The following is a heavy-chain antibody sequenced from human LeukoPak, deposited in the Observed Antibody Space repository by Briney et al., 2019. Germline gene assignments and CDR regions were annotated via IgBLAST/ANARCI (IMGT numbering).Heavy chain of an antibody. CDR3: ARDRKWELLVFDY. CDR2: IYTSWST. V-gene: IGHV4-61*02. Sequence: SQTLSLTCTVSGGSISSGSYYWSWIRQPAGKGLEWIGRIYTSWSTNYNPSLKSRVTISVDTSKNQFSLKLSSVTAADTAVYYCARDRKWELLVFDYWGQGTLVTVSS. J-gene: IGHJ4*02. CDR1: GGSISSGSYY. D-gene: IGHD1-26*01.